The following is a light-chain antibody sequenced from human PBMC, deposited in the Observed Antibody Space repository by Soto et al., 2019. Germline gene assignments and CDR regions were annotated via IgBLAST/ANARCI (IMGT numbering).Light chain of an antibody. CDR3: CSYAGGTSVV. CDR1: TSDVGRYNL. J-gene: IGLJ1*01. Sequence: QSALTQPASVSGSPGQSITISCTGTTSDVGRYNLVSWYQQYPGKAPRLMIYEDIERPSGVSNRFSGSKSGNTASLTISGLQTEDEADYYCCSYAGGTSVVFGTGTKLTVL. CDR2: EDI. V-gene: IGLV2-23*01.